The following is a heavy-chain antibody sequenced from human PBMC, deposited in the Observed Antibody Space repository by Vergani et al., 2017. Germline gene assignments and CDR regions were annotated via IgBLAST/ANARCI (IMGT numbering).Heavy chain of an antibody. V-gene: IGHV4-59*08. CDR1: GGSISSYY. Sequence: QVQLQESGPGLVKPSETLSLTCTVSGGSISSYYWSWIRQPPGKGLEWIGYIYYSGSTNYNPSLKSRVTISVDTSKNQLSLKLSSVTAADTAVYYCARRGTIAARPRFDYWGQGTLVTVSS. J-gene: IGHJ4*02. CDR2: IYYSGST. CDR3: ARRGTIAARPRFDY. D-gene: IGHD6-6*01.